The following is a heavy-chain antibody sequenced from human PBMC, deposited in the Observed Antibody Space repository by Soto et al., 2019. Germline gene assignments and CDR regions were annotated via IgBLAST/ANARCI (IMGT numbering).Heavy chain of an antibody. D-gene: IGHD2-2*01. Sequence: SETLSLTCTVSGGSISSCGSSWTWIRQHPGKGLEWIGYIYYSRSTYYKPSLKSRVTISVDTSKNPLSLKLSAVTAADPAVYYCARTMRYWGQGTLVTVSS. CDR3: ARTMRY. J-gene: IGHJ4*02. V-gene: IGHV4-31*02. CDR1: GGSISSCGSS. CDR2: IYYSRST.